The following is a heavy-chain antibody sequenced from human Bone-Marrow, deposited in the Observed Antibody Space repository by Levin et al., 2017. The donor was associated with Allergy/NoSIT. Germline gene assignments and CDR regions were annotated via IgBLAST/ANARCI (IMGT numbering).Heavy chain of an antibody. CDR2: INSAANSI. Sequence: PGGSLRLSCAASGLNFRANWMHWVRQAPGKGPVWVARINSAANSIDYADSVKGRFTISRDSAKNTLFLQMNSLRVEDTAVYYCARLGMWGQGTLVTVSS. J-gene: IGHJ4*02. CDR1: GLNFRANW. V-gene: IGHV3-74*01. D-gene: IGHD1-14*01. CDR3: ARLGM.